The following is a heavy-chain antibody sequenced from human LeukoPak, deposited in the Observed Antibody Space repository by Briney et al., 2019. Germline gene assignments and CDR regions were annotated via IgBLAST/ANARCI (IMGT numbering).Heavy chain of an antibody. D-gene: IGHD6-19*01. V-gene: IGHV1-69*04. CDR1: GGTFSSYA. Sequence: SVKVSCKASGGTFSSYAISWVRQAPGQGLEWMGRIIPILGIANYAQKFQGRVTITAHKSTSTAYMELSSLRSEDTAAYYCARGLGSSGWLTEYFQHWGQGTLVTVSS. J-gene: IGHJ1*01. CDR2: IIPILGIA. CDR3: ARGLGSSGWLTEYFQH.